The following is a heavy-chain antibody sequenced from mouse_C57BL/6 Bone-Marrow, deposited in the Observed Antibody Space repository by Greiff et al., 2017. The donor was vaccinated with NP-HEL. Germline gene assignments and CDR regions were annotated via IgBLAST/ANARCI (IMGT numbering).Heavy chain of an antibody. CDR2: IGPGSGST. D-gene: IGHD1-1*01. J-gene: IGHJ4*01. Sequence: VQLQQSGAELVKPGASVKISCKASGYTFTDYYINWVKQRPGQGLEWIGKIGPGSGSTYYNEKFKGKATLTADKSSSTAYMQLSSLTSEDSAVYFCARSEPYYDGEDYYAMDYWGQGTSVTVSS. V-gene: IGHV1-77*01. CDR1: GYTFTDYY. CDR3: ARSEPYYDGEDYYAMDY.